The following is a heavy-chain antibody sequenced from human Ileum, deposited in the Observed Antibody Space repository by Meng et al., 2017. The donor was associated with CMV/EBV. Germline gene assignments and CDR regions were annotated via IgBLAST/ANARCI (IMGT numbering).Heavy chain of an antibody. Sequence: SETLSLTCTVSGGSISSGDYYWTWIRQPPGKGLEWIGYMSYSGTTYYNPSLKSRVTMSVDTSENQFSLKLSSVTAADTAVYYCARDRTRGAYSIDVWGQGTLVTVSS. CDR1: GGSISSGDYY. CDR2: MSYSGTT. V-gene: IGHV4-30-4*08. CDR3: ARDRTRGAYSIDV. J-gene: IGHJ4*02. D-gene: IGHD2-21*01.